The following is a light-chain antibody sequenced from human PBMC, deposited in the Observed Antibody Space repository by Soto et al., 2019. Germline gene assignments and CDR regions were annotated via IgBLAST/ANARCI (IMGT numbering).Light chain of an antibody. CDR1: SSDVGAYNL. J-gene: IGLJ1*01. CDR3: ASLTTTNFV. V-gene: IGLV2-14*01. Sequence: QSALTQPASVSGSPGQSITISCTGTSSDVGAYNLVSWYQHLPDKAPKLIISEVTNRPSGVSDRFSGSKSGNTASLTISGLQAEDEADYYCASLTTTNFVFESGTKLTVL. CDR2: EVT.